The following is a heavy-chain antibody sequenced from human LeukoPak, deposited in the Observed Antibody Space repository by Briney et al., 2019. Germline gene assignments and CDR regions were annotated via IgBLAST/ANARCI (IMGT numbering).Heavy chain of an antibody. CDR3: ARDDIVVVPAALRKFDP. D-gene: IGHD2-2*01. Sequence: SVKVSCKASGGTFSSYAVSWVRQAPGQGLEWMGGIIPIFGTANYAQKFQGRVTITADESTSTAYMELSSLRSEDTAVYYCARDDIVVVPAALRKFDPWGQGTLVTVSS. CDR1: GGTFSSYA. J-gene: IGHJ5*02. CDR2: IIPIFGTA. V-gene: IGHV1-69*13.